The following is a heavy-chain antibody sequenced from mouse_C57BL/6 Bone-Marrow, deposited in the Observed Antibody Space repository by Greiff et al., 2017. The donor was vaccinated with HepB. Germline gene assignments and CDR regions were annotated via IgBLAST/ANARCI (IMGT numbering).Heavy chain of an antibody. D-gene: IGHD2-4*01. CDR3: VRDFYYDYDAWFAY. CDR1: GFTFNTYA. Sequence: EVQLVESGGGLVQPKGSLKLSCAASGFTFNTYAMHWVRQAPGKGLEWVARIRSKSSNYATYYAGSVKDRFTISRDDSQSMLYLQMNNLKTEDTAMYYGVRDFYYDYDAWFAYWGQGTLVTVAA. J-gene: IGHJ3*01. CDR2: IRSKSSNYAT. V-gene: IGHV10-3*01.